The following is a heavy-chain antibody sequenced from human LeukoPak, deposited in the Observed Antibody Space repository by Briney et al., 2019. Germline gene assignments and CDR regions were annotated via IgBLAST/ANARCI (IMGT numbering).Heavy chain of an antibody. V-gene: IGHV1-2*02. CDR3: ARGIGYCSSTSCYSDYYYMDV. Sequence: ASVKVSCKASGYTFTGYYMHWVRQAPGQGLEWMGWINPNSGGTNYAQKFQGRVTMTRDTSISTAYMELSSLRSEDTAVYYCARGIGYCSSTSCYSDYYYMDVWGKGTTVTVSS. J-gene: IGHJ6*03. CDR1: GYTFTGYY. CDR2: INPNSGGT. D-gene: IGHD2-2*01.